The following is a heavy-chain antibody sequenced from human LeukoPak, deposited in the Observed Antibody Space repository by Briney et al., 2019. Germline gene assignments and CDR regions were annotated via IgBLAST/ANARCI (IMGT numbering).Heavy chain of an antibody. J-gene: IGHJ4*02. Sequence: ASVKVSCKASGYTLGGYYMHWVRQAPGQGLEWMGWINPNSGGTNYAQKFQGRVTMTRDTSISTAYMELSRLRSDDTAVYYCARDYYDSSGYRDYWGQGTLVTVSS. V-gene: IGHV1-2*02. D-gene: IGHD3-22*01. CDR3: ARDYYDSSGYRDY. CDR2: INPNSGGT. CDR1: GYTLGGYY.